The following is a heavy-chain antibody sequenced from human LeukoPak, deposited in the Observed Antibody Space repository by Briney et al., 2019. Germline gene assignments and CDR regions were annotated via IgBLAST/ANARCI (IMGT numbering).Heavy chain of an antibody. Sequence: ASVNVSCKASVYTFTGYYIHWVRQAPGQGLEWMGWISPNSAGTNYAHNFQGRVAMTRDKSINTAYMVLTRLTSGDAAVYYCGGGIVRGVGELGYWGQGTLVTVSS. V-gene: IGHV1-2*02. CDR1: VYTFTGYY. J-gene: IGHJ4*02. D-gene: IGHD3-10*01. CDR3: GGGIVRGVGELGY. CDR2: ISPNSAGT.